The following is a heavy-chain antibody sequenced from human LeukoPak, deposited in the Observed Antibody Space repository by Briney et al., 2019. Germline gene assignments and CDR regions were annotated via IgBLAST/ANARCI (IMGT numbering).Heavy chain of an antibody. D-gene: IGHD3-3*01. J-gene: IGHJ6*02. CDR1: GFTLRNYA. Sequence: PGGSLRLSCAASGFTLRNYAMSWVRQAPGKGLEWVSAISGHGESTYNADSVKGRFTISRDNPKNTVYLQMNSLRVEDTAVYYCAKTEEITIFGVVIEYYYGMDVWGQGTTVTVSS. CDR2: ISGHGEST. CDR3: AKTEEITIFGVVIEYYYGMDV. V-gene: IGHV3-23*01.